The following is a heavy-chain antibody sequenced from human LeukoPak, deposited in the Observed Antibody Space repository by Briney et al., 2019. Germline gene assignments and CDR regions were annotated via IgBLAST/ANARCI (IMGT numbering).Heavy chain of an antibody. CDR3: AREVVVVVAATRDDYYYYMDV. CDR1: GYTFTSYY. D-gene: IGHD2-15*01. V-gene: IGHV1-46*03. J-gene: IGHJ6*03. CDR2: INPSGGST. Sequence: ASVKVSCKASGYTFTSYYMHWVRQAPGQGLEWVGIINPSGGSTSYAQKFQGRVTMTRDTSTSTVYMELSSLRSEDTAVYYCAREVVVVVAATRDDYYYYMDVWGKGTTVTVSS.